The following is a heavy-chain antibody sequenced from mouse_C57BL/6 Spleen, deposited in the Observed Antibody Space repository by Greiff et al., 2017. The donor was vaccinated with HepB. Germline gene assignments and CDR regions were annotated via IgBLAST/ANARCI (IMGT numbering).Heavy chain of an antibody. CDR2: INPGSGGT. D-gene: IGHD1-1*01. CDR1: GYAFTNYL. J-gene: IGHJ4*01. CDR3: ARDYGGYAMDY. V-gene: IGHV1-54*01. Sequence: QVQLQQSGAELVRPGTSVKVSCKASGYAFTNYLIEWVKQRPGQGLEWIGVINPGSGGTNYNEKFKGKATLTAGKSSSTAYMQLSSLTSEDSAVYFCARDYGGYAMDYWGQGTSVTVSS.